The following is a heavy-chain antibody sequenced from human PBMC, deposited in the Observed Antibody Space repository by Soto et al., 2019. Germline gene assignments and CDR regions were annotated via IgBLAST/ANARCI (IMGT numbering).Heavy chain of an antibody. CDR3: ARGVSDFSIVVVPAALFDY. J-gene: IGHJ4*02. Sequence: SETLSLTCTVSGGSISSSSYYWGWIRQPPGKGLEWIGSIYYSGSTYYNPSLKSRVTISVDTSKNQFSLKLSSVTAADTAVYYCARGVSDFSIVVVPAALFDYWGQGTLVTVSS. CDR2: IYYSGST. CDR1: GGSISSSSYY. D-gene: IGHD2-2*01. V-gene: IGHV4-39*01.